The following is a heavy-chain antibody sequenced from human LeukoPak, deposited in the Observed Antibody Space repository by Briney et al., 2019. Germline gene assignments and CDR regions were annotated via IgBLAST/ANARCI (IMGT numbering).Heavy chain of an antibody. V-gene: IGHV4-4*07. CDR2: IYTSGST. D-gene: IGHD3-10*01. CDR3: ARGYDYGSGSYHVGNWFDP. Sequence: SETLSLTCTVSGGSMSSYYWSWIRQPAGKGLEWIGRIYTSGSTNYNPSLKSRVTMSVDTSKNQFSLKLSSVTAADTTVYYCARGYDYGSGSYHVGNWFDPWGQGTLVTVSS. J-gene: IGHJ5*02. CDR1: GGSMSSYY.